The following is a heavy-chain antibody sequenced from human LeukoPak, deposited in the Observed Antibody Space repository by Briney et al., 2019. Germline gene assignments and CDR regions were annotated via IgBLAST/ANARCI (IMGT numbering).Heavy chain of an antibody. CDR1: GGSISSYY. J-gene: IGHJ5*02. Sequence: SETLSLTCTVSGGSISSYYWSWIRQPAGKGLEWIGRIYTSGSTNYNPSLKSRVTMSVDTSKNQFSQKLSSVTAADTAVYYCAREISDFWSGSRFDPWGQGTLVTVSS. V-gene: IGHV4-4*07. CDR3: AREISDFWSGSRFDP. D-gene: IGHD3-3*01. CDR2: IYTSGST.